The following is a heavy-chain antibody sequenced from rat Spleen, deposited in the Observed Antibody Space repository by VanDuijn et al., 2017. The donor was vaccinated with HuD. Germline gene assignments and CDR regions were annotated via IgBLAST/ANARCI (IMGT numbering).Heavy chain of an antibody. V-gene: IGHV5-25*01. Sequence: EVQLVESGGGLVQPGRSMKLSCAASGFTSSNYYMAWVRQAPRKGLEWIAPITTTGGATYYPDSVKGRFTISRDNAKSTLYLQMDSLRSEDTATYYCARHYYSFDYWGQGVLVTVSS. CDR1: GFTSSNYY. J-gene: IGHJ2*01. CDR2: ITTTGGAT. CDR3: ARHYYSFDY. D-gene: IGHD1-2*01.